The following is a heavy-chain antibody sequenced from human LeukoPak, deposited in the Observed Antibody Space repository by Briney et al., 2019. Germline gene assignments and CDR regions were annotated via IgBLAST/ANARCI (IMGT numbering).Heavy chain of an antibody. CDR2: INHSAST. CDR1: GGSFSGYY. D-gene: IGHD2-2*01. J-gene: IGHJ6*03. V-gene: IGHV4-34*01. Sequence: SETLSLTCAVYGGSFSGYYWSWIRQPPGKGLEWIGEINHSASTNYNPSLKSRVTISVDTSKNQFSLKLSSVTAADTAVYYCARVRGSSCSSASCYSNPYYYYYYYMDVWGKGTTVTVSS. CDR3: ARVRGSSCSSASCYSNPYYYYYYYMDV.